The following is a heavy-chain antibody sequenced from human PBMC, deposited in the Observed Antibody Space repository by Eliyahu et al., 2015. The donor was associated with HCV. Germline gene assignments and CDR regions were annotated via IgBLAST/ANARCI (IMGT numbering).Heavy chain of an antibody. Sequence: QVQLVQSGAEXKKPGSSVKVSCKASGGTFSSYAXXWVRQAPGQGXEWMGGIIPIFGTANYAQKFQGRVTITADESTSTAYMELSSLRSEDTAVYYCASQKSPAYGMDVWGQGTTVTVSS. J-gene: IGHJ6*02. CDR1: GGTFSSYA. D-gene: IGHD6-25*01. CDR2: IIPIFGTA. V-gene: IGHV1-69*01. CDR3: ASQKSPAYGMDV.